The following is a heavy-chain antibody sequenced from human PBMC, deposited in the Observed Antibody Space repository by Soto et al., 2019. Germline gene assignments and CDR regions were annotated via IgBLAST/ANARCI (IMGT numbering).Heavy chain of an antibody. CDR2: INGGTGNK. Sequence: ASVPVSCETSCSIFTNYVMHWGRQAPGQGLDWMGWINGGTGNKQYSQKSQGRVTITRDASASTAYMELSSLISEDTAIYYCTREPPAVAGEAGDSYYYGMDVWGQGTTVTVSS. J-gene: IGHJ6*02. V-gene: IGHV1-3*01. CDR1: CSIFTNYV. CDR3: TREPPAVAGEAGDSYYYGMDV. D-gene: IGHD6-19*01.